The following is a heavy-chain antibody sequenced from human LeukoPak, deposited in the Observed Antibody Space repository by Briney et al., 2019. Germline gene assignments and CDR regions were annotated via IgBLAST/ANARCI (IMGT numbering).Heavy chain of an antibody. D-gene: IGHD5-24*01. V-gene: IGHV4-34*01. CDR1: GGSFSGYY. CDR3: ARVGDGYNYLHYFDY. Sequence: PSETLSLTCAVYGGSFSGYYWSWIRQPPGKGLEWIGEINHSGSTNYNPSLKSRVTISVDTSKNQFSLKLSSVTAADTAVYYCARVGDGYNYLHYFDYWGQGTLVTVSS. CDR2: INHSGST. J-gene: IGHJ4*02.